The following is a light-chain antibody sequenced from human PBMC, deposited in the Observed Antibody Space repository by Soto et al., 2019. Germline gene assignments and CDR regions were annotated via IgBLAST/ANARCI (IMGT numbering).Light chain of an antibody. CDR3: AAWDDSLSVYV. V-gene: IGLV1-47*01. CDR2: RNN. CDR1: SSNIGSNY. Sequence: QSVLTQPPSASGTPGQRVTISCSGSSSNIGSNYVYWYQHLAGTAPKLLIYRNNQRPSGVPDRFSGSESGTSASLAISGLRSEDEADYYCAAWDDSLSVYVFGTGTKLTVL. J-gene: IGLJ1*01.